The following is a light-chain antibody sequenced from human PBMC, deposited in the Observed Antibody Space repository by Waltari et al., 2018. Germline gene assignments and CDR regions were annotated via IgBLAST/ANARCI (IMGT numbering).Light chain of an antibody. CDR2: EVS. J-gene: IGLJ2*01. CDR3: CSYAGS. CDR1: SSDVGSYNL. V-gene: IGLV2-23*02. Sequence: QSALTQPASVSGSPGQSITISCTGTSSDVGSYNLVSWYQQHPGKAPKLMFYEVSKRPAGVSNRFSGSKSGNTASLTISGLQAEDEADYYCCSYAGSFGGGTKLTVL.